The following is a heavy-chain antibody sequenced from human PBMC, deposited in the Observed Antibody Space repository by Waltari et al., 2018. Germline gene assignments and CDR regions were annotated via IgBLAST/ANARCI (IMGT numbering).Heavy chain of an antibody. J-gene: IGHJ6*03. Sequence: EVQLVESGGGLVQPGGSLRLSCAASGFTFSSYSMNWVRQAPGKGLEWVSYISSSSSTIYYADSVKGRFTISRDNAKNSLYLQMNSLRAEDTAVYYCARGPISTWGGYYMDVWGKGTTVTISS. CDR2: ISSSSSTI. D-gene: IGHD3-10*01. V-gene: IGHV3-48*01. CDR3: ARGPISTWGGYYMDV. CDR1: GFTFSSYS.